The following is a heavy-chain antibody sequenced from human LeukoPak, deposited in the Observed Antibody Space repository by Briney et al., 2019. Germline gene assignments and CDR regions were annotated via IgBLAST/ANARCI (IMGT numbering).Heavy chain of an antibody. CDR2: IIPIFGTA. Sequence: SVTVSCKASGGTFSSYAISWVRQAPGQGREWMGGIIPIFGTANYAQKFQGRVTITADESTSAAYMELSSLRSEDTAVYYCAPYDDWFDPWGQGTLVTVSS. V-gene: IGHV1-69*01. D-gene: IGHD5-12*01. J-gene: IGHJ5*02. CDR1: GGTFSSYA. CDR3: APYDDWFDP.